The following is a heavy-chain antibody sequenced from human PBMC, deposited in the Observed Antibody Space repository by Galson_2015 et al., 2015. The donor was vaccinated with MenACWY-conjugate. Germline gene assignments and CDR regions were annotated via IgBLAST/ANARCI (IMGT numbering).Heavy chain of an antibody. V-gene: IGHV3-48*02. J-gene: IGHJ4*02. CDR1: GITFSHCG. D-gene: IGHD1-14*01. CDR2: ISPGSGII. Sequence: SLRLSCAASGITFSHCGMNWVRQAPGTGLEWISYISPGSGIIYYADSAKGRFTISRDDAKNSLFLQISSLRDEDTAVYYCAWGRNPTVKSMYLDYWGQGTLVTVSS. CDR3: AWGRNPTVKSMYLDY.